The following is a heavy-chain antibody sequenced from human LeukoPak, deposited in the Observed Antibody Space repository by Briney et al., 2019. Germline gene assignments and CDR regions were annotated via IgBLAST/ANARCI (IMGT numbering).Heavy chain of an antibody. CDR3: ARDKNPTVFDY. CDR2: MKPESGKT. J-gene: IGHJ4*01. CDR1: GYSFTDYY. Sequence: ASVKVSCKASGYSFTDYYLHWVRLAPGQGLEWMGWMKPESGKTGTAQRFQGRVTLTRDTSTSTAYMEVTRLTSDDTAIYYCARDKNPTVFDYWGQGTLVTVSS. V-gene: IGHV1-2*02.